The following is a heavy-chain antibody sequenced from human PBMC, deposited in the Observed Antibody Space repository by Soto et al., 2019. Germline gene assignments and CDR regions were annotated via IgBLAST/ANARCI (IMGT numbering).Heavy chain of an antibody. CDR3: ARWPQQAGFDY. V-gene: IGHV3-21*01. J-gene: IGHJ4*02. D-gene: IGHD6-13*01. CDR2: ISSSGSYI. CDR1: GFTFSSYN. Sequence: EVQLVESGGGLVKPGGSLRLSCAASGFTFSSYNMNWVRQAPGKGLEWVSSISSSGSYIYYADSVKGRFTISRDNARNSLYLQMTSLRAEDTAVYYGARWPQQAGFDYWGQGTLVPVSS.